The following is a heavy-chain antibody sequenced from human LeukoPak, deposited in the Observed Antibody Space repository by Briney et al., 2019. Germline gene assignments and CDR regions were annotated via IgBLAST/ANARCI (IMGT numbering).Heavy chain of an antibody. Sequence: SQTLSLTCTVSGGSISSGSYYWSWIRQPAGKGLEWIGRIYSSGSTNYNPSFKSRVTISVDTSKNQFSLKLGSVTAADTAVYYCVRQGDYSGYQAFDYWGQGTLVTVSS. CDR3: VRQGDYSGYQAFDY. CDR1: GGSISSGSYY. CDR2: IYSSGST. V-gene: IGHV4-61*02. J-gene: IGHJ4*02. D-gene: IGHD5-12*01.